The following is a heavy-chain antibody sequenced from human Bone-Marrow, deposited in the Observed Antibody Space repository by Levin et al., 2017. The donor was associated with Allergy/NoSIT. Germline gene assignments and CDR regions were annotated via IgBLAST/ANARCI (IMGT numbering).Heavy chain of an antibody. D-gene: IGHD2-8*01. J-gene: IGHJ6*02. V-gene: IGHV4-39*07. CDR1: GGSISTSSYY. Sequence: SQTLSLTCTVSGGSISTSSYYWGWIRQPPGKGLEWIGNIYYSGSTYYTPSLRSRVTISVDTSKNQFSLRVSSVTAADTAVYYCARDEMVHEIEYYYGVDVWGQGTTVTVSS. CDR2: IYYSGST. CDR3: ARDEMVHEIEYYYGVDV.